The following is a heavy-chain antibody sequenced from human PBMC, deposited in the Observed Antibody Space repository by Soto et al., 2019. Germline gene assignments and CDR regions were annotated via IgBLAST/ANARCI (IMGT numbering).Heavy chain of an antibody. CDR2: ISYDGSNK. CDR3: ARSTDYYYYYCMDV. J-gene: IGHJ6*02. Sequence: GGSLRLSCAASGFTFSSYAMHWVRQAPGKGLEWVAVISYDGSNKYYADSVKGRFTISRDNSKNTLYLQMNSLRAEDTAVYYCARSTDYYYYYCMDVWGQGTTVTVSS. V-gene: IGHV3-30-3*01. CDR1: GFTFSSYA.